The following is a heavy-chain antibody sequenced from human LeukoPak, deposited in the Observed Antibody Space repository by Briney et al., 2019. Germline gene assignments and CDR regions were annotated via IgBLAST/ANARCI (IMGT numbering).Heavy chain of an antibody. CDR1: GYTFTSYD. CDR2: MNPNSGNT. Sequence: GASVKVSCKASGYTFTSYDTNWARQATGQGLEWMGWMNPNSGNTGYAQKFQGRVTITRNTSISTAYMELSSLRSEDTAVYYCARGPLRGVRQKNWFDPWGQGTLVTVSS. V-gene: IGHV1-8*03. J-gene: IGHJ5*02. D-gene: IGHD3-10*01. CDR3: ARGPLRGVRQKNWFDP.